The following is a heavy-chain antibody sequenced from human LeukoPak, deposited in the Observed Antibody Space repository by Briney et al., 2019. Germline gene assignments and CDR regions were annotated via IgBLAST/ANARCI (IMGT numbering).Heavy chain of an antibody. CDR1: GFTFSNYA. J-gene: IGHJ4*02. CDR3: ANRGNTVTTLDY. V-gene: IGHV3-23*01. CDR2: ISPSGGTI. Sequence: GGPLRLSCAASGFTFSNYAMSWVRQAPGKGLEWVSGISPSGGTIYYADSAKGRFTVSRHNSKNTLYLQMNSLRAEDTAVYYCANRGNTVTTLDYWGQGTLVTVSS. D-gene: IGHD4-17*01.